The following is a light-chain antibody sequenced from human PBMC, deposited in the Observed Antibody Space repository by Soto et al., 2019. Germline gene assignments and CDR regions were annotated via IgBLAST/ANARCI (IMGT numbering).Light chain of an antibody. CDR1: QSVSNN. V-gene: IGKV3-15*01. CDR3: QQYNNWPLT. Sequence: EIVMTQSPATLSVSPGDRATLSCRASQSVSNNLAWYQQKPGQAPRLLIYGASTRATGIPARFSGSGSGTEFTLTISSLQSEDFAVYYCQQYNNWPLTFGGGTKVGIK. J-gene: IGKJ4*01. CDR2: GAS.